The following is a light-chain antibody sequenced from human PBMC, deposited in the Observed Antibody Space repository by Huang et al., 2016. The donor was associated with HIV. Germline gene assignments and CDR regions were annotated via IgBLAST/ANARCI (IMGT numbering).Light chain of an antibody. V-gene: IGKV3-20*01. CDR3: QQYGSSPWT. J-gene: IGKJ1*01. Sequence: VLTQSPGTLSLSPGESATLSCRASQRGSSTYLAWYQQKPGQVPRVLIFDASSRATGIPDRFSGSGSGTDFTLAISNREPEDFAVYYCQQYGSSPWTFGQGTKVEI. CDR1: QRGSSTY. CDR2: DAS.